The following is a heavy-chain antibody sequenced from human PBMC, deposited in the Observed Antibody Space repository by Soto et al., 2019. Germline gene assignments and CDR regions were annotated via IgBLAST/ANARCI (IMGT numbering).Heavy chain of an antibody. CDR2: ISPSGGST. Sequence: ASVKVSCKASGYTFTSYYMHWVRQAPGQGLEWMGIISPSGGSTSYAQKFQGRVTMTRDTSTSTVYMELSSLRSEDTAVYYCARDTTPFPQYQLLTANDFDYWGQGTLVTVSS. CDR1: GYTFTSYY. V-gene: IGHV1-46*03. D-gene: IGHD2-2*01. J-gene: IGHJ4*02. CDR3: ARDTTPFPQYQLLTANDFDY.